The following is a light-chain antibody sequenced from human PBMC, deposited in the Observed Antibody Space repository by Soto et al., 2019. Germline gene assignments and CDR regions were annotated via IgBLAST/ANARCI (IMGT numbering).Light chain of an antibody. CDR1: QTLSNSF. CDR3: QQYNSYSPLT. Sequence: EIVLTQSPGTLSLSPGERATLSCRASQTLSNSFIAWYQQKPGQAPRLLIYDASNRATGIPARFSGSGSGTDFTLTISSLQPDDFATYYCQQYNSYSPLTFGGGTKVDIK. V-gene: IGKV3-20*01. CDR2: DAS. J-gene: IGKJ4*01.